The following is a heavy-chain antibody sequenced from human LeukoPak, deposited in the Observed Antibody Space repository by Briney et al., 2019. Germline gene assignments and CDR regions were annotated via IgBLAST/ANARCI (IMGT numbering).Heavy chain of an antibody. CDR2: INHSGST. CDR3: ARLRDDYVWGSYRYTLDY. V-gene: IGHV4-34*01. J-gene: IGHJ4*02. CDR1: GGSISSYY. D-gene: IGHD3-16*02. Sequence: SETLSLTCTVSGGSISSYYWSWIRQPPGKGLEWIGEINHSGSTNYNPSLKSRVTISVDTSKNQFSLKLSSVTAADTAVYYCARLRDDYVWGSYRYTLDYWGQGTLVTVSS.